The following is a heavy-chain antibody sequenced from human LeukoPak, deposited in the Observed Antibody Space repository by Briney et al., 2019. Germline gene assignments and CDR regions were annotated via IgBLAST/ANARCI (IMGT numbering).Heavy chain of an antibody. CDR2: INHSGST. CDR3: ARGIRRHYYGSGSYYNTGRRIGDYFDY. CDR1: GGSFSCYY. Sequence: SETLSLTCAVYGGSFSCYYWSWIRQPPGKGLEWIGEINHSGSTNYNPSLKGRVTISVDTSKNQFSLKLSSVTAADTAVYYCARGIRRHYYGSGSYYNTGRRIGDYFDYWGQGTLVTVSS. J-gene: IGHJ4*02. V-gene: IGHV4-34*01. D-gene: IGHD3-10*01.